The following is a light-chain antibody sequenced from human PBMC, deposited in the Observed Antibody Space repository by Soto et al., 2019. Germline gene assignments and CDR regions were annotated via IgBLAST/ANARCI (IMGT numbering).Light chain of an antibody. CDR3: CSNAGSYSWV. V-gene: IGLV2-14*01. J-gene: IGLJ3*02. CDR2: GVT. CDR1: SSDVGAYNY. Sequence: QSVLTQPASVSGSPGQSITISCTGTSSDVGAYNYVSWYQQHPGEAPKLIIYGVTNRPSGVSYRFSGSKSGNTASLTISGLQAEDEADYYCCSNAGSYSWVFGGGTKGTVL.